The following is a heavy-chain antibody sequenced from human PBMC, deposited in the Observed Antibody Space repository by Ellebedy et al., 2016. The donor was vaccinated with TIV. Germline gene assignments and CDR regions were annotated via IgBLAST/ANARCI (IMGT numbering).Heavy chain of an antibody. CDR3: ARDDGPTIFGVVITSYYYGMDV. CDR2: ISYDGSDK. J-gene: IGHJ6*02. D-gene: IGHD3-3*01. V-gene: IGHV3-30-3*01. CDR1: GFTFSSYA. Sequence: GESLKISCAASGFTFSSYAMYWVRQAPGKGLEWVAVISYDGSDKYYAASVKGRFTISRDNSKNTLYLQINSLRAEDTAVYYCARDDGPTIFGVVITSYYYGMDVWGQGTTVTVSS.